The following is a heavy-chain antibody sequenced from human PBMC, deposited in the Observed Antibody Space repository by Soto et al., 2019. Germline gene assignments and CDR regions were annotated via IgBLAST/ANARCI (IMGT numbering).Heavy chain of an antibody. V-gene: IGHV3-23*01. CDR3: GRDPNGNYIGAFEF. Sequence: EVQLLESGGGLVQPGGSLRLSCAAYGFDFSNYAMTWVRRAPGKGLEWLSSIPDAGDWTKSADSVKGRFTVSRDSSRSILYLQMNRLRAEDTAVYYCGRDPNGNYIGAFEFWGQGTTVTVSS. CDR2: IPDAGDWT. J-gene: IGHJ3*01. CDR1: GFDFSNYA. D-gene: IGHD4-17*01.